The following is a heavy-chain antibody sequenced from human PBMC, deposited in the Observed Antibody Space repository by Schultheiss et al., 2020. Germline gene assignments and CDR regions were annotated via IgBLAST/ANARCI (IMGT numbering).Heavy chain of an antibody. CDR2: IYPGDSDT. V-gene: IGHV5-51*01. CDR1: GYSFTSYW. D-gene: IGHD3-10*01. J-gene: IGHJ4*02. Sequence: GGSLRLSCKGSGYSFTSYWIGWVRQMPGKGLEWMGIIYPGDSDTRYSPSFQGQVTISADRSISTAYLQWSSLKASDTAMYYCARRYYYGSGSYYLDYWGQGTLVTVSS. CDR3: ARRYYYGSGSYYLDY.